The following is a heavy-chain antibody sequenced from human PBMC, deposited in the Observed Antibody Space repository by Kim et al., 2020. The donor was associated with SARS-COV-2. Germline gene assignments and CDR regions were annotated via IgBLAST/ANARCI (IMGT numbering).Heavy chain of an antibody. Sequence: YADAGKGRSTLSRDNSKNTLYLRMNSLRAEDTAVYYCARGAGYSSGWYNYWGQGTLVTVSS. CDR3: ARGAGYSSGWYNY. D-gene: IGHD6-19*01. V-gene: IGHV3-33*01. J-gene: IGHJ4*02.